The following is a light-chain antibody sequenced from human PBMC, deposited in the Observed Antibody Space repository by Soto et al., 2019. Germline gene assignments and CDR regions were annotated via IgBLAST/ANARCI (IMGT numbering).Light chain of an antibody. V-gene: IGKV3-20*01. Sequence: EIVLTQSPGTLSLSPGERATLSCRASQSVSSSYLAWYQQKPGQAPRLLIYGASSRATGIPDRFSGSGSGTDFTITIIRLETEDFAVYYCQQYGSSLFTFGPGTKVDIK. CDR2: GAS. CDR3: QQYGSSLFT. J-gene: IGKJ3*01. CDR1: QSVSSSY.